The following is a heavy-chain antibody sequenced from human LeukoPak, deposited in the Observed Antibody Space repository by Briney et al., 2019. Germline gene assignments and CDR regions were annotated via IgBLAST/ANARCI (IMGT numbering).Heavy chain of an antibody. CDR1: GGSISXSTXY. CDR2: IYYSGST. V-gene: IGHV4-39*07. D-gene: IGHD3-22*01. CDR3: ARASTMIAPSIDY. J-gene: IGHJ4*02. Sequence: TCXVSGGSISXSTXYWGWIRQPPXXGXEWIGSIYYSGSTHYNTSLKSRVTISVDTSKNQFSLKLSSVTAADTAVYYCARASTMIAPSIDYWGQGTLVTVSS.